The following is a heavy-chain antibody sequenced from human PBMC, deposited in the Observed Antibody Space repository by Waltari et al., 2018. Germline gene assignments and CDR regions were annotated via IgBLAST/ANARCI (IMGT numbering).Heavy chain of an antibody. Sequence: VQLVQSGAVATTPSTTLKVSCKATVYTFTGYYVRWVRQAPGQGREWMGWINPSSGGTTYAQKFQGRVTMARDTSISTAYMELSRLRSDDTAVYYCARADMIGREQQLVGYWGQGTLVTVSS. D-gene: IGHD6-13*01. CDR3: ARADMIGREQQLVGY. CDR2: INPSSGGT. CDR1: VYTFTGYY. V-gene: IGHV1-2*02. J-gene: IGHJ4*02.